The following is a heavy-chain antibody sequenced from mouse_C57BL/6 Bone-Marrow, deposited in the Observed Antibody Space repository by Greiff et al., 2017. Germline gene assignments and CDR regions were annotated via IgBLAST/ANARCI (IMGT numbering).Heavy chain of an antibody. CDR3: TRVHYGSSYYAMDY. CDR1: GFTFSSYA. D-gene: IGHD1-1*01. Sequence: EVKLVESGEGLVKPGGSLKLSCAASGFTFSSYAMSWVRQTPEKRLEWVAYISSGGDYIYYADTVKGRFTISRDNARYTLYLQMSSLKSEDTAMYYCTRVHYGSSYYAMDYWGQGTSVTVSS. CDR2: ISSGGDYI. V-gene: IGHV5-9-1*02. J-gene: IGHJ4*01.